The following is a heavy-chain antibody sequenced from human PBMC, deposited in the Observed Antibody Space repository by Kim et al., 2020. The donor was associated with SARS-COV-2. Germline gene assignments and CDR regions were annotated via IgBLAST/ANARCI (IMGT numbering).Heavy chain of an antibody. J-gene: IGHJ5*02. CDR2: IYYSGST. V-gene: IGHV4-39*01. Sequence: SETLSLTCTVSGGSISSSSYYWGWIRQPPGKGLEWIGSIYYSGSTYYNPSLKSRVTISVDTSKNQFSLKLSSVTAADTAVYYCARHARIGSYDFWSGYYNWFDPWGQGTLVTVSS. CDR1: GGSISSSSYY. CDR3: ARHARIGSYDFWSGYYNWFDP. D-gene: IGHD3-3*01.